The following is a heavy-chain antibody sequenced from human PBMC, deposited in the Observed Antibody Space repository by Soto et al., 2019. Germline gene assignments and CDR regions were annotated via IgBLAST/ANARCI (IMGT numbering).Heavy chain of an antibody. V-gene: IGHV1-69*13. CDR3: ARHVPAAGYYYGMDV. CDR2: IIPIFGTA. CDR1: GGTFSSYA. J-gene: IGHJ6*02. D-gene: IGHD2-2*01. Sequence: GASVKVSCKASGGTFSSYAISWVRQAPGQGLEWMGGIIPIFGTANYAQKFQGRVTITADESTSTAYMELSSLRSEDTAVYYCARHVPAAGYYYGMDVWGQGTTVIVSS.